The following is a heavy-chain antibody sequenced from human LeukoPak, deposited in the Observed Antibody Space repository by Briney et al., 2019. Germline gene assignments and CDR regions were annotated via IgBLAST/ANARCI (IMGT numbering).Heavy chain of an antibody. J-gene: IGHJ6*02. CDR2: INHRGST. D-gene: IGHD6-13*01. Sequence: SETLSLTCAVYGGSFSGYHWSWIRQPPGKGLEWIGEINHRGSTNYNPSLKSRVTMSVDTSKNQFSLKLSSVTAADTAVYYCAKDGEDSSSWYAHYYYYGMDVWGQGTTVTVSS. CDR1: GGSFSGYH. CDR3: AKDGEDSSSWYAHYYYYGMDV. V-gene: IGHV4-34*01.